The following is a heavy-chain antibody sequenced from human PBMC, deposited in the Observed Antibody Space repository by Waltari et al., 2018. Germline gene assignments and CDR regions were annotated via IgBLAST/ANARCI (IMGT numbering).Heavy chain of an antibody. J-gene: IGHJ4*02. CDR3: ACIAAAGKGDFGY. CDR2: IIPIFGTA. CDR1: GYTFTGYY. V-gene: IGHV1-69*01. Sequence: QVQLVQSGAEVKKPGASVKVSCKASGYTFTGYYMHWVRQAPGQGLEWMGRIIPIFGTANYAQKFQGRVTITTDESTSTAYMELSSLRSEDTAVYYCACIAAAGKGDFGYWGQGTLVTVSS. D-gene: IGHD6-13*01.